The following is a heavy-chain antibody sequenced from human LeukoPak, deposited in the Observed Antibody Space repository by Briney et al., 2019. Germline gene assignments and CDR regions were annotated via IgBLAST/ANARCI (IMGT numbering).Heavy chain of an antibody. CDR1: GFTFRSYS. D-gene: IGHD3-22*01. CDR2: INSDSNYI. J-gene: IGHJ4*02. V-gene: IGHV3-21*01. CDR3: ATQDGYDNSGHYGY. Sequence: PGGSLRLSCAASGFTFRSYSMNWVRQAPGKGLEWVSSINSDSNYIYYADSVQGRFTISRDNAKNSLYLQMNSLRAEDTAVYYCATQDGYDNSGHYGYWGQGTLVTVSS.